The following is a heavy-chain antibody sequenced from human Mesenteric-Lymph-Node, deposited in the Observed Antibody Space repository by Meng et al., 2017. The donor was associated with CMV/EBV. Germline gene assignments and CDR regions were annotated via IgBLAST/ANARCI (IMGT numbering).Heavy chain of an antibody. D-gene: IGHD6-6*01. CDR3: ASDRYSSSSLLDF. J-gene: IGHJ4*02. CDR1: GFTFSSFA. Sequence: GESLKISCAASGFTFSSFAMHWVRQAPGKGLEPVAVISFDGGYTYYADSVKGRFTISRDNSKNTLYLQMSGLRLEDTAVYYCASDRYSSSSLLDFWGQGTLVTVSS. V-gene: IGHV3-30*04. CDR2: ISFDGGYT.